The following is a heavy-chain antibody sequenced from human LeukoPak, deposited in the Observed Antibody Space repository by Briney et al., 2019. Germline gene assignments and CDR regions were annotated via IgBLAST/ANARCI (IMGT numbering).Heavy chain of an antibody. CDR1: GGSISSYY. J-gene: IGHJ3*02. CDR3: ARVEYYYDSYAFDI. CDR2: IYYSGST. Sequence: SETLSLTCTVSGGSISSYYWSWIRQPPGKGLEWIGYIYYSGSTNYNPSLKSRVTISVDTSKNQFSLKLSSVTAADTAAYYCARVEYYYDSYAFDIWGQGTMVTVSS. D-gene: IGHD3-22*01. V-gene: IGHV4-59*01.